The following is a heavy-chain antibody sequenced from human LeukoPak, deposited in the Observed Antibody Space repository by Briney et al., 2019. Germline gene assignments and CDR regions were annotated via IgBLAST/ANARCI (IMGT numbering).Heavy chain of an antibody. CDR1: GFTFSSYD. CDR2: IGTAGDT. V-gene: IGHV3-13*01. D-gene: IGHD3-10*01. J-gene: IGHJ6*02. Sequence: PGGSLRLSCAASGFTFSSYDMHWVRQATGKGLEWVSAIGTAGDTYYPGSVKGRFTISRDNSKNTLYLQMNSLRAEDMAVYYCAREGYYGSGSDRGGMDVWGQGTTVTVSS. CDR3: AREGYYGSGSDRGGMDV.